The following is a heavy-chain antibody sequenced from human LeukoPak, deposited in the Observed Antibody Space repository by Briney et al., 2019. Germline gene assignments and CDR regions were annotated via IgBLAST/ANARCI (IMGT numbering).Heavy chain of an antibody. CDR1: GFTFSSYG. D-gene: IGHD6-13*01. CDR2: VSYDGSNK. Sequence: GGSLRLSCAASGFTFSSYGMHWVRQAPGKGLEWVAAVSYDGSNKYFADSVKGRFTISRDNSRNTLYLQMNSLRAEDTAVYYCAKCAAAAGTLSSYGMDIWGQGTTVADS. J-gene: IGHJ6*02. CDR3: AKCAAAAGTLSSYGMDI. V-gene: IGHV3-30*18.